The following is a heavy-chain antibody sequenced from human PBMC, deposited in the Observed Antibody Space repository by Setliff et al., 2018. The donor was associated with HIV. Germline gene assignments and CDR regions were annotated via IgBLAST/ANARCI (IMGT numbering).Heavy chain of an antibody. D-gene: IGHD2-15*01. CDR3: ARHGAGSSHLYYYYGMDV. CDR2: IHPVDSDT. CDR1: GYRFTSYW. J-gene: IGHJ6*02. Sequence: PGESLKISCKGSGYRFTSYWIGWVRQMPGKGLEWMGIIHPVDSDTRYSPSFQGQVTISADKSISTAYLQWSSLKASDTAMYYCARHGAGSSHLYYYYGMDVWGQGTTVTVSS. V-gene: IGHV5-51*01.